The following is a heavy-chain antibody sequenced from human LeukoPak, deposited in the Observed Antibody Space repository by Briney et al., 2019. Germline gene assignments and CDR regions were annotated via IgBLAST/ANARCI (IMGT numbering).Heavy chain of an antibody. V-gene: IGHV4-34*01. J-gene: IGHJ6*02. Sequence: SETLSLTCAVYGGSFSGYYWSWIRQPPGKGLEWIGEINHSGSTNYNPSLKSRVTISVDTSKSQFSLKLSSVTAADTAVYYCARGGLRFLEWLSTYYYYGMDVWGQGTTVTVSS. CDR1: GGSFSGYY. CDR2: INHSGST. CDR3: ARGGLRFLEWLSTYYYYGMDV. D-gene: IGHD3-3*01.